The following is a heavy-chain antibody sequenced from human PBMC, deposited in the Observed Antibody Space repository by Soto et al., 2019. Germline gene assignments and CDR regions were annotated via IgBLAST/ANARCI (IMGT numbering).Heavy chain of an antibody. D-gene: IGHD7-27*01. CDR3: ARVTGLRASPFDY. CDR2: INPNSGGT. CDR1: GYTFTGYY. V-gene: IGHV1-2*02. J-gene: IGHJ4*02. Sequence: ASVKVSCKASGYTFTGYYMHWVRQAPGQGLEWMGWINPNSGGTNYAQKFQGRGTMTRDTSISTAYMELSRLRSDDTAVYYCARVTGLRASPFDYWGQGTLVTVSS.